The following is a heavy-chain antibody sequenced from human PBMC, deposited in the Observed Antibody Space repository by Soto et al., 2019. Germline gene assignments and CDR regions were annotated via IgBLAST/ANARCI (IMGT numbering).Heavy chain of an antibody. CDR1: GFTFSSYW. V-gene: IGHV3-7*05. CDR3: ARVSMVVVVATTSDAFDI. Sequence: EVQLVESGGGLVQPGGSLRLSCAASGFTFSSYWMSWVRQAPGKGLEWVANIKQDGSEKYYVDSVKGRFTISRDNAKNSLYLQMNSLRAEDTAVYYCARVSMVVVVATTSDAFDIWGQGTMVTVSS. CDR2: IKQDGSEK. J-gene: IGHJ3*02. D-gene: IGHD2-15*01.